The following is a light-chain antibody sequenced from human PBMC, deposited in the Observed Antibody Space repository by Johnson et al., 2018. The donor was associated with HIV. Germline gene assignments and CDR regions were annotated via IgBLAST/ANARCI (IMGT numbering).Light chain of an antibody. CDR3: GTWDSSLSANV. CDR1: TSNIGNNY. CDR2: DNN. Sequence: QSVLTQPPSVSAAPGQKVTISCSGSTSNIGNNYVSWYQQFPGTAPKLLIYDNNKRPSGIPARFSGAKSGTSATLGITGLQTGDEADYYCGTWDSSLSANVFGTGTKVTVL. V-gene: IGLV1-51*01. J-gene: IGLJ1*01.